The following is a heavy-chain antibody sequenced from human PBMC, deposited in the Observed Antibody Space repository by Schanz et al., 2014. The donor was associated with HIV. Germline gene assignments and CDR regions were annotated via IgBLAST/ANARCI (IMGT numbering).Heavy chain of an antibody. Sequence: EVQLLESGGDLVQPGGSLRLSCEASGFTFRSYAMNWVRQTPGKGLQWVSSIDGRGVSMYYGDSLKGRFTISRDNFKDMVYLQMNSLRVEDTALYYCTRGQSGTYGTFDVWGRGTVVTVSS. D-gene: IGHD1-26*01. CDR1: GFTFRSYA. CDR3: TRGQSGTYGTFDV. J-gene: IGHJ3*01. CDR2: IDGRGVSM. V-gene: IGHV3-23*01.